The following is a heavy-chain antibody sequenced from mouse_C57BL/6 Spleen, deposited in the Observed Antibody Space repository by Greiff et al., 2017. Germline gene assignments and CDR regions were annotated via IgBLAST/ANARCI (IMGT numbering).Heavy chain of an antibody. V-gene: IGHV3-6*01. CDR1: GYSITSGYY. D-gene: IGHD4-1*01. CDR2: ISYDGSN. CDR3: AREDWDYFDY. J-gene: IGHJ2*01. Sequence: EVQLQQSGPGLVKPSQSLSLTCSVTGYSITSGYYWNWIRQFPGNKLEWMGYISYDGSNNYNPSLKNRISITRDTSKNQFFLKLNSVTTEDTATYYCAREDWDYFDYWGQGTTLTVSS.